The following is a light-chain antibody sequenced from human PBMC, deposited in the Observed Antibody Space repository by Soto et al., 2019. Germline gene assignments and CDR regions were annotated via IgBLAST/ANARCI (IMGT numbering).Light chain of an antibody. V-gene: IGKV3-20*01. Sequence: EIVLTQSPGTLSLSPGERATLSCRASQSVSSSYLAWYQQKPGQAPRLLIYGASSRATGIPYRFSGSGSGTDFTLTISRLETEDFAVYYCQRYGSSPQVCAFGPGTKVDIK. J-gene: IGKJ3*01. CDR3: QRYGSSPQVCA. CDR1: QSVSSSY. CDR2: GAS.